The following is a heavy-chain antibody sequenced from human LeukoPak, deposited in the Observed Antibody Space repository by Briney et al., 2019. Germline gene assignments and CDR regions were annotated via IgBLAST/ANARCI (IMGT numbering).Heavy chain of an antibody. D-gene: IGHD2-21*01. Sequence: GGSLRLSCAASGFTFSSYSMNWVRQAPGKGLEWVSSISSSSSYIYYADSVKGRFTISRDNAKNSLYLQMHSLRAEDTAVYYCARDLGPYCGGDCPMDVWGKGTTVTVYS. CDR2: ISSSSSYI. CDR3: ARDLGPYCGGDCPMDV. J-gene: IGHJ6*03. V-gene: IGHV3-21*01. CDR1: GFTFSSYS.